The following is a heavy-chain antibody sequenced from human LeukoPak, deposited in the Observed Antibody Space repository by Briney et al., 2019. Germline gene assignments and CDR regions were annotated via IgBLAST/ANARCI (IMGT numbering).Heavy chain of an antibody. CDR2: ISGSGGST. CDR1: GFTFSSYA. V-gene: IGHV3-23*01. J-gene: IGHJ6*02. D-gene: IGHD3-3*01. CDR3: ARDLGYDFWSGYPYYYYGMDV. Sequence: GGSLRLSCAASGFTFSSYAMSWVRQAPGKGLEWVSAISGSGGSTYYADSVKGRFTISRDNSKNTLYLQMNSLRAEDTAVYYCARDLGYDFWSGYPYYYYGMDVWGQGTTVTVSS.